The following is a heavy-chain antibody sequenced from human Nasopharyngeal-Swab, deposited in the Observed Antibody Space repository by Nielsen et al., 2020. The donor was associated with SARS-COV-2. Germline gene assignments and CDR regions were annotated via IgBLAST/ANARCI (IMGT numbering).Heavy chain of an antibody. V-gene: IGHV3-13*01. J-gene: IGHJ6*02. CDR3: ARAYYGSGSYYNGYYYGMDV. D-gene: IGHD3-10*01. Sequence: GGSLRLSCAASGFTFSSYDMHGVRQATGKGLEWVSAIGNAGDTYYPGSVKGRFNISRENAKNSLYLQMNSLRAGDTAVYYCARAYYGSGSYYNGYYYGMDVWGQGTTVTVSS. CDR2: IGNAGDT. CDR1: GFTFSSYD.